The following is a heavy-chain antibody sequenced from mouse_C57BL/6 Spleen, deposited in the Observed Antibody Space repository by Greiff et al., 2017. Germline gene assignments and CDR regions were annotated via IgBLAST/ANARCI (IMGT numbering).Heavy chain of an antibody. V-gene: IGHV5-6*01. CDR3: ARPPYDFYARDY. Sequence: EVKLMESGGDLVKPGGPLKLSCAASGFTFSSYGMSWVRQTPDKRLEWVATISSGGSYTYYPDSVKGRFTISRDNAKNTLYLQMSSLKSEDTAMYYCARPPYDFYARDYWGQGTSVTVSS. D-gene: IGHD2-3*01. CDR2: ISSGGSYT. J-gene: IGHJ4*01. CDR1: GFTFSSYG.